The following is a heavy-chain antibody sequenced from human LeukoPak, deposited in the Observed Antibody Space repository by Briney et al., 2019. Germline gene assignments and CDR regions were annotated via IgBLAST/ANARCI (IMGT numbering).Heavy chain of an antibody. CDR3: ARDVSNDTSCWCDY. D-gene: IGHD2-8*02. Sequence: ASVTVSCTASGYTFTSNWMHWVRQAPGQGGEWMGVINPTGDSAAYAQKFRGRLTMTRDPSTTTHYMELSSLRSHHTAVYYCARDVSNDTSCWCDYWGQGTLVIVSS. J-gene: IGHJ4*02. CDR2: INPTGDSA. CDR1: GYTFTSNW. V-gene: IGHV1-46*01.